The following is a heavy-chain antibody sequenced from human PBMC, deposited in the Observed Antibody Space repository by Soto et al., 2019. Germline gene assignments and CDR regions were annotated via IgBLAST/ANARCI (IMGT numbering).Heavy chain of an antibody. J-gene: IGHJ4*02. Sequence: ASVKVSCKASGYTFTGYYMHWVRQAPGQGLEWMGWINPNSGGTNYAQKFQGWVTMTRDTSISTAYMELSRLRSDDTAVYYCARGDYYDSSGSPVDYWGQGTLVTFSS. CDR3: ARGDYYDSSGSPVDY. CDR1: GYTFTGYY. CDR2: INPNSGGT. D-gene: IGHD3-22*01. V-gene: IGHV1-2*04.